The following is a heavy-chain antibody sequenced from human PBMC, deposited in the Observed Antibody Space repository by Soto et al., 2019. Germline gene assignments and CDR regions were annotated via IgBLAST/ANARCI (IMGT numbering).Heavy chain of an antibody. V-gene: IGHV1-2*04. CDR2: INPNSGGT. J-gene: IGHJ5*02. CDR1: GYTFTGYY. D-gene: IGHD3-10*01. Sequence: GASVKVSCKASGYTFTGYYMHWVRQAPGQGLEWMGWINPNSGGTNYAQKFQGWVTMTRDTSISTAYMELSRLRSDDTAVHYCARELQQYSITMVRGVIRAPNWFDPWGQGTLVTVSS. CDR3: ARELQQYSITMVRGVIRAPNWFDP.